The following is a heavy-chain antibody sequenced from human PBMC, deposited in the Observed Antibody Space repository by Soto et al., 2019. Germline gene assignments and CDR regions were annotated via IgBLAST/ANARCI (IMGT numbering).Heavy chain of an antibody. CDR2: INHSGST. Sequence: SETLSLTCAVYGGSFSGYYWSWIRQPPGKGLEWIGEINHSGSTNYNPSLKSRVTISVDTSKNQFSLKLSSVTAADTAVYYFARQSTQYSSSWYLNWFDPWGQGTLVTVSS. CDR1: GGSFSGYY. CDR3: ARQSTQYSSSWYLNWFDP. D-gene: IGHD6-13*01. V-gene: IGHV4-34*01. J-gene: IGHJ5*02.